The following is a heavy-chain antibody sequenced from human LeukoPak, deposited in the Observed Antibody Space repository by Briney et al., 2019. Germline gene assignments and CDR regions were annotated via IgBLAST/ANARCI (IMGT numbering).Heavy chain of an antibody. CDR3: ARANPYSYGKYYYYGMDV. D-gene: IGHD5-18*01. Sequence: GRSLRLSCAASGFTFSSYAMYWVRQAPGKGLEWVSRINSDGSSTSYADSVKGRFTISRDNAKNTLYLQMNSLRAEDTAVYYCARANPYSYGKYYYYGMDVWGKGTTVTVSS. CDR1: GFTFSSYA. CDR2: INSDGSST. J-gene: IGHJ6*04. V-gene: IGHV3-74*01.